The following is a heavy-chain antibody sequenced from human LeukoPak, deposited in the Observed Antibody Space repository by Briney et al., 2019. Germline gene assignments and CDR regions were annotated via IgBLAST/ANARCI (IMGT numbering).Heavy chain of an antibody. CDR2: IYYSGST. CDR1: GGSVSSGGYY. J-gene: IGHJ4*02. D-gene: IGHD4-17*01. CDR3: ARKDYGDYSFDY. Sequence: SETLSLTCTVSGGSVSSGGYYWSWIRQPPGKGLEWIGYIYYSGSTNYNPSLKSRVTISVDTSKNQFSLKLTSVTAADTAVYYWARKDYGDYSFDYWGQGTLVTVSS. V-gene: IGHV4-61*08.